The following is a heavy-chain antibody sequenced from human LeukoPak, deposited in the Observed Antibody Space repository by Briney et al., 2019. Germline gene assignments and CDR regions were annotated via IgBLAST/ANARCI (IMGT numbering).Heavy chain of an antibody. CDR1: GYTLTELS. CDR2: FDPEDGET. V-gene: IGHV1-24*01. D-gene: IGHD1-7*01. J-gene: IGHJ4*02. Sequence: ASVKVSCKVSGYTLTELSMHWVRQAPGKGFEWMGGFDPEDGETIYAQKFQGRVTMTEDTSTDTAYMELSSLRSEDTAVYYCATATRKYNWNWFDYWGQGTLVTVSS. CDR3: ATATRKYNWNWFDY.